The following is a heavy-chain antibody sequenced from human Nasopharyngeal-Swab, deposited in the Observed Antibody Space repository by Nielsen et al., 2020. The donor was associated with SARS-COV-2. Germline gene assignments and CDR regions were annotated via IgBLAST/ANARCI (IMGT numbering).Heavy chain of an antibody. CDR3: ARDSDADSGYDSWAPRTNWFDP. J-gene: IGHJ5*02. D-gene: IGHD5-12*01. CDR1: GGTFSSYA. Sequence: SVKVSCKASGGTFSSYAISWVRQAPGQGLEWMGGIIPIFGTANYAQKFQGRVTITADESTSTAYMELSSLRSEDTAVYYCARDSDADSGYDSWAPRTNWFDPWGQGILVTVSS. CDR2: IIPIFGTA. V-gene: IGHV1-69*13.